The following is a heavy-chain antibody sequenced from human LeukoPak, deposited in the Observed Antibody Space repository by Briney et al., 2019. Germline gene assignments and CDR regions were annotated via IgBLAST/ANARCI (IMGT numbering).Heavy chain of an antibody. CDR1: GFTFSSYG. CDR2: ISYDGSNK. CDR3: AKVGPRNGYCSGGSCYSIYYYYGMDV. D-gene: IGHD2-15*01. V-gene: IGHV3-30*18. J-gene: IGHJ6*02. Sequence: GGFLRLSCAASGFTFSSYGMHWVRQAPGKGLEWVAVISYDGSNKYYADSVKGRFTISRDNSKNTLYLQMNSLRAEDTAVYYCAKVGPRNGYCSGGSCYSIYYYYGMDVWGQGTTVTVSS.